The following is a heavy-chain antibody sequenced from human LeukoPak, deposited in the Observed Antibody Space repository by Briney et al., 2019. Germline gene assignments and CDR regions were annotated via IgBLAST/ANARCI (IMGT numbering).Heavy chain of an antibody. CDR1: GFTFSSYW. V-gene: IGHV3-7*01. CDR2: MKQDGSVT. CDR3: ARDYYASGSYDY. J-gene: IGHJ4*02. Sequence: GGSLRLSCAASGFTFSSYWMNWVRQAPGKRLEWVANMKQDGSVTHYVDSVKGRFTISRDNAKNSLYLQMNGLRAEDTALYYCARDYYASGSYDYWGQGTLVTVSS. D-gene: IGHD3-10*01.